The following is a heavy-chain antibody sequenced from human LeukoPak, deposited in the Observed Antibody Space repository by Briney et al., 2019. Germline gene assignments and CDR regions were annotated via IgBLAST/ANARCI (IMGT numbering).Heavy chain of an antibody. D-gene: IGHD6-19*01. Sequence: SETLSLTCTLSGGSISSYYWSWIRHPAGKGLEWIGRIYTIGSTNYNTSLKSRVTMSVDTSKNQFSLKLRSVTAADPAVYYCARDLDSSGWCNFDYWGQGTLVTVSS. J-gene: IGHJ4*02. V-gene: IGHV4-4*07. CDR2: IYTIGST. CDR1: GGSISSYY. CDR3: ARDLDSSGWCNFDY.